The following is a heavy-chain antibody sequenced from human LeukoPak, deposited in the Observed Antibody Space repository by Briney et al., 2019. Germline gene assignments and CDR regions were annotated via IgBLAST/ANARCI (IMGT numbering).Heavy chain of an antibody. CDR3: AKDSNGYSSSWHSFDY. D-gene: IGHD6-13*01. J-gene: IGHJ4*02. Sequence: GGSLRLSCAASGFTFSSYAMSWVRQAPGKGLERVSAISGSGGSTYYADSVKGRFTISRDNSKNTLYLQMNSLRAEDTAVYYCAKDSNGYSSSWHSFDYWGQGTLVTVSS. V-gene: IGHV3-23*01. CDR2: ISGSGGST. CDR1: GFTFSSYA.